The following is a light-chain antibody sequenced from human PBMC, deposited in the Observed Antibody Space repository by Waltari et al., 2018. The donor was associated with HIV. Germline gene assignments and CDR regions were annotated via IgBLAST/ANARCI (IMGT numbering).Light chain of an antibody. J-gene: IGLJ2*01. V-gene: IGLV1-51*01. Sequence: QSVLTQPPAVSAAPGQTVTISCSGSSSNLANNYVSWYQQLPGTAPKLLIYDNNRRASGIPDRFSGSKSGTAATPAIAGLQTGDEADYYCGTWDTSLSAGVFGGGTKVTVL. CDR3: GTWDTSLSAGV. CDR2: DNN. CDR1: SSNLANNY.